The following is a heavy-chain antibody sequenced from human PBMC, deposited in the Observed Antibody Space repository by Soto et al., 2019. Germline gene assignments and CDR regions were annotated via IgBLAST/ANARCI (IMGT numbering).Heavy chain of an antibody. Sequence: SETLSLTCAVYGGSFSGYYWSWIRQPPGKGLEWIGEINHSGSTNYNPSLKSRVTISVDTSKNQFSLKLSSVTAADTAVYYCARSGYSYGYGYYYYGMDVWGQGTTVTVSS. CDR3: ARSGYSYGYGYYYYGMDV. V-gene: IGHV4-34*01. CDR2: INHSGST. D-gene: IGHD5-18*01. CDR1: GGSFSGYY. J-gene: IGHJ6*02.